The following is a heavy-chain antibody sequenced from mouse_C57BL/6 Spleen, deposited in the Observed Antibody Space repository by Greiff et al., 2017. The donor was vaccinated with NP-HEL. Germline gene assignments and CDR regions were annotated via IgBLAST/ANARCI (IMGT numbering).Heavy chain of an antibody. CDR2: IYPGDGDT. D-gene: IGHD1-1*01. CDR1: GYAFSSSW. Sequence: QVQLQQSGPELVKPGASVKISCKASGYAFSSSWMNWVKQRPGKGLEWIGRIYPGDGDTNYNGKFKGKATLTADKSSSTAYMQLSSLTSEDSAVYFCARERGIITTVMGDYWGQGTTLTVSS. J-gene: IGHJ2*01. CDR3: ARERGIITTVMGDY. V-gene: IGHV1-82*01.